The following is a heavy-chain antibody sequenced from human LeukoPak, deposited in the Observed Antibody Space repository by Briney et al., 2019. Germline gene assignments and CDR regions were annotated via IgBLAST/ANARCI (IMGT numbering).Heavy chain of an antibody. V-gene: IGHV3-74*03. J-gene: IGHJ4*02. CDR2: INRDGSTT. Sequence: GGSLRLSCAASGFTFSNYWVHRVRQAPGKGLVWVSRINRDGSTTMYADSVKGRFTVSRDNAKNTLNLQMNSLRAEDTAVYYCARDKKSGESSEIDYWGQGTLVTVSS. CDR3: ARDKKSGESSEIDY. D-gene: IGHD3-10*01. CDR1: GFTFSNYW.